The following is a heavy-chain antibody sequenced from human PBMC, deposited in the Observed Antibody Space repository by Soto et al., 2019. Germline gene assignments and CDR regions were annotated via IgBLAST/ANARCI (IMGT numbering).Heavy chain of an antibody. CDR3: AKDWGSYCSSTSCYRDYYYYYGMDV. Sequence: GGSLRLSCSASGFTFNSYAMHWVRQAPGKGLEFVSAISSYGADTYYADSVKGRFAISRDNSKNTLYLQMNSLRAEDTAVYYCAKDWGSYCSSTSCYRDYYYYYGMDVWGQGTTVTVSS. CDR2: ISSYGADT. V-gene: IGHV3-64*04. CDR1: GFTFNSYA. J-gene: IGHJ6*02. D-gene: IGHD2-2*02.